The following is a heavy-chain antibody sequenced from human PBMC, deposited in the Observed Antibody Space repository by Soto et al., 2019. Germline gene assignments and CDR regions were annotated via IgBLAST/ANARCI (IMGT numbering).Heavy chain of an antibody. CDR3: THIPTTPHLPISSRSSPYFDY. D-gene: IGHD1-1*01. J-gene: IGHJ4*02. V-gene: IGHV2-5*02. CDR1: GFSLSTSGVG. Sequence: QITLKESGPTLVKPTQTLTLTCTFSGFSLSTSGVGVGWIRQPPGKALEWLALIYWDDDKRYSPSLKSRLTIPKDTSKXXVXLXXTNMDPVDTAPYYCTHIPTTPHLPISSRSSPYFDYGDQATLVTVSS. CDR2: IYWDDDK.